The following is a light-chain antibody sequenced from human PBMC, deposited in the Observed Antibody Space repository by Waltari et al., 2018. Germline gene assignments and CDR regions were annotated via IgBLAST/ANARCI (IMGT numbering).Light chain of an antibody. CDR3: CSYAGSNSFNVV. J-gene: IGLJ2*01. Sequence: QHPPGKAPHLLIYDGPGGPDGVPDRFSGSKSGNMASLTISGLQPDDEANYYCCSYAGSNSFNVVFGGGTNLAVL. CDR2: DGP. V-gene: IGLV2-11*01.